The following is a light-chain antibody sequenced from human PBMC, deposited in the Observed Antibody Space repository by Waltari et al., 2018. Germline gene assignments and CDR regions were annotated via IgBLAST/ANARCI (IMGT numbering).Light chain of an antibody. CDR3: CSYAGTYRWV. Sequence: QSALTQPRSVSGSPGQSVTIPSTGTSSNVGTSNYVSWYQQLPGKAPKLMIADVFKQPSGVPDRFSGSKSGYTASLTISGLQAEDEADYYCCSYAGTYRWVFGGGTKVTVL. CDR1: SSNVGTSNY. V-gene: IGLV2-11*01. J-gene: IGLJ3*02. CDR2: DVF.